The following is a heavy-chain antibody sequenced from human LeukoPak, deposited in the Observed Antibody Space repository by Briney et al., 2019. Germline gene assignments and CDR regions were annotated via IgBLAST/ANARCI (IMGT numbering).Heavy chain of an antibody. J-gene: IGHJ4*02. V-gene: IGHV4-34*01. CDR3: ARGMTTVTSDY. D-gene: IGHD4-17*01. Sequence: SETLSLTCAVYGESFDGFYWNWIRQSPGKGLEWIGEINYSGMSDYNPALKSRVAISADSSKRQFSLDLTSVTAADTAVYYCARGMTTVTSDYWGQGTLVTVSS. CDR2: INYSGMS. CDR1: GESFDGFY.